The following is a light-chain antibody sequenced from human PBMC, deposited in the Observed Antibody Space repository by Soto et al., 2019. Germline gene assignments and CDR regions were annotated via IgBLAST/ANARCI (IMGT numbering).Light chain of an antibody. Sequence: EIVLTQSPATLSLSPGERATLSCRASQSLSTFLAWYRQKPGQAPRLLIYDASNRASGIPPRFSGSGSGTDFTLTISSLEPEDFAIYYCQRRRKWPGTFGQGTRLEIK. CDR1: QSLSTF. J-gene: IGKJ5*01. CDR2: DAS. CDR3: QRRRKWPGT. V-gene: IGKV3-11*01.